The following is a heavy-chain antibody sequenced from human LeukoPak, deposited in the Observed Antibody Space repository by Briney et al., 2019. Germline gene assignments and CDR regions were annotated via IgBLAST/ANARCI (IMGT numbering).Heavy chain of an antibody. Sequence: GGSLRLSCAASGFDFDGYSMLWVRQAPGKGLEWISYISSQSTTIYYADSVKGRFTISRDNAKNSLYLQMNSLRAEDTAVYYCARDWSDGFDYWGQGTLVTVSS. CDR2: ISSQSTTI. CDR1: GFDFDGYS. CDR3: ARDWSDGFDY. D-gene: IGHD3-3*01. V-gene: IGHV3-48*01. J-gene: IGHJ4*02.